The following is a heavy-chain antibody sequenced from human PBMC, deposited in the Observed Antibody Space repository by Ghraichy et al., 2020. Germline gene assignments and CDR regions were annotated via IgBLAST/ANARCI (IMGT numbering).Heavy chain of an antibody. CDR1: GYSFTGSF. D-gene: IGHD2-15*01. Sequence: ASVKVSCKASGYSFTGSFIHWVRQAPGQGLEWMGWINPNSGGTNFAQKFQGSVTMTRDTSISTAYMEVSRLRSDDTAVYYCARDYGTGGSYFFDYWGQGTLVTVSS. J-gene: IGHJ4*02. CDR3: ARDYGTGGSYFFDY. CDR2: INPNSGGT. V-gene: IGHV1-2*02.